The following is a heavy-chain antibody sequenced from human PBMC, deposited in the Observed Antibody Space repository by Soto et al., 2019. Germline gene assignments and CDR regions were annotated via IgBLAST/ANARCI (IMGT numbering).Heavy chain of an antibody. V-gene: IGHV5-10-1*01. J-gene: IGHJ3*02. Sequence: VPLKISSNGCWNSLTNFLNSWVWPMAREGLGWMGRIDPSDSYTNYSPSFQGHVTISADKSISTAYLQWSSLKASDTAMYYCARISYYDFWSGYSLGAFDIWGQGTMVTVSS. D-gene: IGHD3-3*01. CDR2: IDPSDSYT. CDR1: WNSLTNFL. CDR3: ARISYYDFWSGYSLGAFDI.